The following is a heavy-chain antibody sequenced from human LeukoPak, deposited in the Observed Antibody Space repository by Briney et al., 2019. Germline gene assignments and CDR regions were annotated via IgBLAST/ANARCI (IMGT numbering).Heavy chain of an antibody. J-gene: IGHJ4*02. CDR3: ARSGSGWYRGLFDY. Sequence: PSQTLSLTCTVSGGSISSHYWSWIRQPPGKGLEWIAYIFYSGSTNYNPSLKNRVTVSVDTPKNQFSLKLSSVTAADTAAYYCARSGSGWYRGLFDYWGQGTLVTVSS. D-gene: IGHD6-19*01. CDR1: GGSISSHY. CDR2: IFYSGST. V-gene: IGHV4-59*08.